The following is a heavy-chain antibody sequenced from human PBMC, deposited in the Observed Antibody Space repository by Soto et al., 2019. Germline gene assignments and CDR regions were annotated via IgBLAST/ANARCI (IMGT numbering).Heavy chain of an antibody. CDR1: GFTFSSYS. V-gene: IGHV3-21*01. CDR2: ISSSSSYI. D-gene: IGHD3-22*01. J-gene: IGHJ5*02. Sequence: PGGSLRLSCAASGFTFSSYSMNWVRQAPGKGLEWVSSISSSSSYIYYADSVKGRFTISRDNAKISLYLQMNSLRAEETAVYYCARSSYSSGYYGGGWFDPWGQGTLVTVSS. CDR3: ARSSYSSGYYGGGWFDP.